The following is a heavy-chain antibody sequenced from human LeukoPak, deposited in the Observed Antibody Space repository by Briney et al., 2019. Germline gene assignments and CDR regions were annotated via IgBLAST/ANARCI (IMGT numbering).Heavy chain of an antibody. D-gene: IGHD3-3*01. V-gene: IGHV3-23*01. Sequence: PGGSLRLSCAASGFTFGTFAFSWVRQAPGKGLEWVSSITGDDSTYYADSVKGWFTISRDTSSNTLYLQMNSLRAEDTALYYCAKGHYDFRDYWGQGTLVTVSS. CDR1: GFTFGTFA. CDR3: AKGHYDFRDY. J-gene: IGHJ4*02. CDR2: ITGDDST.